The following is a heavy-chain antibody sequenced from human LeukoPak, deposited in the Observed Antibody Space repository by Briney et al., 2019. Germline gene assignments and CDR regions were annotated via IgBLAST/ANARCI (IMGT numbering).Heavy chain of an antibody. D-gene: IGHD3-3*01. Sequence: GGSLRLSCAASGFKFDDYGMSWVRQVPGKGLEWVSAISGSGGSTYYADSVKGRFTISRDNSKNTLYLQMNSLRAEDTAVYYCAKPGGMAYYDFWSGYYSRGYWGQGTLVTVSS. V-gene: IGHV3-23*01. CDR3: AKPGGMAYYDFWSGYYSRGY. J-gene: IGHJ4*02. CDR1: GFKFDDYG. CDR2: ISGSGGST.